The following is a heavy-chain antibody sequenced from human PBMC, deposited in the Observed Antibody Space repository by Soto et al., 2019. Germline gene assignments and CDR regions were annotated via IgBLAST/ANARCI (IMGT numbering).Heavy chain of an antibody. Sequence: SETLSLTCTVSGGSVSSGSYYWSWVRQPPGKGLEWIGYIYYSGSTNYNPSLKSRVTISVDTSKNQFSLKLSSVTAADTAVYYCAIYCSSTSCPHYFDYWGQGALVTVSS. CDR2: IYYSGST. D-gene: IGHD2-2*01. V-gene: IGHV4-61*01. J-gene: IGHJ4*02. CDR1: GGSVSSGSYY. CDR3: AIYCSSTSCPHYFDY.